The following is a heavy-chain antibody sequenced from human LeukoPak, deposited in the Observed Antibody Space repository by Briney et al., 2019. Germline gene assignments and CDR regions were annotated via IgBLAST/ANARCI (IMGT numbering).Heavy chain of an antibody. CDR3: ARAFWSGYSPFDY. CDR1: GGTFSTYA. CDR2: IIPIFGSA. J-gene: IGHJ4*02. Sequence: GASVKVSCKASGGTFSTYAFSWVRQAPGQGLEWMGGIIPIFGSANYAQKFQGRVTITADESTSTAYMELSSLRSEDTAVYYCARAFWSGYSPFDYWGQGTLVTVSS. D-gene: IGHD3-3*01. V-gene: IGHV1-69*13.